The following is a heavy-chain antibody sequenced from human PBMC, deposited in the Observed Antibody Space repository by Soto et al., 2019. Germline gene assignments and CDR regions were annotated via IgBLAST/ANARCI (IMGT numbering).Heavy chain of an antibody. CDR1: GFTFDDYT. V-gene: IGHV3-43*01. CDR3: ARATHFNNYCYYGMDV. D-gene: IGHD3-3*02. CDR2: ISWDGGST. J-gene: IGHJ6*02. Sequence: EVQLVESGGVVVQPGGSLRLSCAASGFTFDDYTMHWVRQAPGKGLEWVSLISWDGGSTYYADSVKGRFTISRDNSKNSLYLQMNRLRTEDTALYYCARATHFNNYCYYGMDVWGQGTTVTGSS.